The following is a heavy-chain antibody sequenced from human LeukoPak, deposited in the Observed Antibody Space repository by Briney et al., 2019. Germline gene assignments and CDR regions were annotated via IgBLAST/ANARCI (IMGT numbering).Heavy chain of an antibody. V-gene: IGHV4-59*01. D-gene: IGHD3-10*01. CDR1: GGSISSYY. J-gene: IGHJ3*02. CDR3: ARSGRYYGSGSGPDAFDI. CDR2: IYYSGST. Sequence: PSETLSLTCTVSGGSISSYYWSWIRQPPGKGLEWIGYIYYSGSTNYNPSLKSRVTISVDTSKNQFSLKLSSVTAADTAVYYCARSGRYYGSGSGPDAFDIWGQGTMVTVSS.